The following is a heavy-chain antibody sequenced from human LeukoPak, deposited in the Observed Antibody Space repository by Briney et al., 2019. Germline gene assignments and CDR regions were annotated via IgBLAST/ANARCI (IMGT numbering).Heavy chain of an antibody. CDR2: ISSSSSYI. CDR3: ARLDCSSTSCSDY. D-gene: IGHD2-2*01. J-gene: IGHJ4*02. Sequence: GGSLRLSCAASGFTFSSYSMNWVRQAPGKGLEWVSSISSSSSYIYYADSVKGRFTISRDNAKNSLYLQMNSLRAEDTAVYYCARLDCSSTSCSDYWAREPWSPSPQ. CDR1: GFTFSSYS. V-gene: IGHV3-21*01.